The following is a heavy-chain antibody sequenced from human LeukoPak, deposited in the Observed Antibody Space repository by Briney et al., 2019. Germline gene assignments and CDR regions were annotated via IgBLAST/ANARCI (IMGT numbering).Heavy chain of an antibody. J-gene: IGHJ4*02. CDR3: ARGGPQYYYDNTGYVDY. CDR1: GYTFTGYY. CDR2: INPNSGGT. Sequence: WASVKVSCKASGYTFTGYYLHWVRQAPGQGLEWMGWINPNSGGTNYAQKFHGRVTMTRDTSITTAYMELSRLRSDDTAVYYCARGGPQYYYDNTGYVDYWGQGTLVAVSS. D-gene: IGHD3-22*01. V-gene: IGHV1-2*02.